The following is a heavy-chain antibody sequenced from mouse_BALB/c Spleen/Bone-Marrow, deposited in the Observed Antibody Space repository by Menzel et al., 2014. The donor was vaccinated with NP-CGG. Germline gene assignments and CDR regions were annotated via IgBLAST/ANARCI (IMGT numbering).Heavy chain of an antibody. CDR1: GFTFSNYW. V-gene: IGHV6-6*02. CDR2: IRLKSNSYAT. Sequence: VQLKESGGGLVQPGGSMKLSCVASGFTFSNYWMNWVRQSPEKGLEWVAEIRLKSNSYATHYAESVKGRFTISRDDSKSSVYLQMNNLRAEDTGIYYCTTGFAYWGQGTLVTVSA. J-gene: IGHJ3*01. CDR3: TTGFAY.